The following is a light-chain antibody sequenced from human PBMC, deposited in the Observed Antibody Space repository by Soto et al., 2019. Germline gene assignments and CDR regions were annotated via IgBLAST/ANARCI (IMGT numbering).Light chain of an antibody. CDR2: DAS. CDR1: QSVTTN. CDR3: QERSNWPLSIT. V-gene: IGKV3-11*01. J-gene: IGKJ5*01. Sequence: EIVLTQSPATLSLSPGERATLSCRASQSVTTNLAWYQQKVGQAPRLLIYDASNRAAGIPVRFSGSGSGTDFTLSISSLEPEDFAVYYCQERSNWPLSITFGQGTRLEIK.